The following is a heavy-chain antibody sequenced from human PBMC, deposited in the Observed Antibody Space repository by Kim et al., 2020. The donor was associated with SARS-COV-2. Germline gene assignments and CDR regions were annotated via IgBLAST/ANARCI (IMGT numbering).Heavy chain of an antibody. CDR3: AKDQGGYSGYDYFDY. CDR2: IYSGGSST. J-gene: IGHJ4*02. CDR1: GFTFSSYA. Sequence: GGSLRLSCAASGFTFSSYAMSWVRQAPGKGLEWVSVIYSGGSSTYYADSVKGRFTISRDNSKNTLYLQMNSLRAEDTAVYYCAKDQGGYSGYDYFDYWGQGTLVTVSS. V-gene: IGHV3-23*03. D-gene: IGHD5-12*01.